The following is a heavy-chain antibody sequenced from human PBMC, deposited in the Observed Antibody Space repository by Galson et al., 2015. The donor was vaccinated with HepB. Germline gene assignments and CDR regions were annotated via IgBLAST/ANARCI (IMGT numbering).Heavy chain of an antibody. J-gene: IGHJ4*02. Sequence: FLRLSCAASGFTFSDYGMNWVRQAPGRGLEWVPGISGSGGHTYYADSVKGRLTTSRDNSKSTLYLQMNSLRAEDTAVYYCAKFARQKTYYGFWRGIPNFDYWGQGALVTASS. CDR2: ISGSGGHT. CDR3: AKFARQKTYYGFWRGIPNFDY. D-gene: IGHD3-3*01. CDR1: GFTFSDYG. V-gene: IGHV3-23*01.